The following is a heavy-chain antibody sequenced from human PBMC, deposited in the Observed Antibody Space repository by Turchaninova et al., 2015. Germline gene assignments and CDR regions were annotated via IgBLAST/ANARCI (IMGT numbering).Heavy chain of an antibody. CDR1: GGTFSSYG. Sequence: VKVSCKASGGTFSSYGMSWVRQAPGEGLEWMGGIIPMSETSNYAQKFQGRVTITADESTSTVYMEVSGLRSEDSAVYYCAGGNYDFCSGYLLRDGIATFCYYMDVWGKGTTVTVSS. V-gene: IGHV1-69*01. CDR3: AGGNYDFCSGYLLRDGIATFCYYMDV. D-gene: IGHD3-3*01. J-gene: IGHJ6*03. CDR2: IIPMSETS.